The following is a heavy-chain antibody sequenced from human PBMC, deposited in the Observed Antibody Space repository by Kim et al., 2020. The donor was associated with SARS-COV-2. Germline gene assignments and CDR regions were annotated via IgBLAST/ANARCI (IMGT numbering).Heavy chain of an antibody. CDR3: SSSTVGAYFDY. CDR2: RT. D-gene: IGHD1-26*01. Sequence: RTYYADSVKRRFTISRDIPKDTLSLQMNSLRAEDTAVYYCSSSTVGAYFDYWGQGSLVTVSS. J-gene: IGHJ4*02. V-gene: IGHV3-23*01.